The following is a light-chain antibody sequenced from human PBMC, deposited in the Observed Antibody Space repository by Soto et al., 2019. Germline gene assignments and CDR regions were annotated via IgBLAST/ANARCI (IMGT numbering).Light chain of an antibody. CDR1: QNIDNY. V-gene: IGKV1-39*01. CDR2: DAS. CDR3: QQRYSAPWT. Sequence: DIQMTQSPSSLSASVGDRVTITCRASQNIDNYLNWYQQKPGKAPKLLIHDASSFQSGVPSRFSGSGYGTDFTLTINSLQHEDFASYYCQQRYSAPWTFGQGTKVEIK. J-gene: IGKJ1*01.